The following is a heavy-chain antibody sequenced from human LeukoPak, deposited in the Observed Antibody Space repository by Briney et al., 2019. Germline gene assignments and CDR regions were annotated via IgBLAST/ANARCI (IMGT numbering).Heavy chain of an antibody. Sequence: ESVKGRFTTSRDNYRNTLYLQMNSLRTEDTAVYYCAREGETAAYFDYWGQGTLVTVSS. CDR3: AREGETAAYFDY. V-gene: IGHV3-30*01. D-gene: IGHD2-2*01. J-gene: IGHJ4*02.